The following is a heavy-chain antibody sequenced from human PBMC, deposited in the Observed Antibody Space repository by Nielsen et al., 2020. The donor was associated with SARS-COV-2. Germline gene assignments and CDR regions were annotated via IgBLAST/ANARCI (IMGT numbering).Heavy chain of an antibody. CDR2: ISSDGSVL. CDR1: GFTFSSHA. CDR3: ARETIDFSSSFVDK. J-gene: IGHJ4*02. D-gene: IGHD6-6*01. Sequence: GESLKISCAASGFTFSSHAMHWVRQAPGKGLEWLTIISSDGSVLYADSVKGRFTISRDNSNNTLKLHLNSLRPEDTAMYYCARETIDFSSSFVDKWGQGTLVSVSP. V-gene: IGHV3-30*04.